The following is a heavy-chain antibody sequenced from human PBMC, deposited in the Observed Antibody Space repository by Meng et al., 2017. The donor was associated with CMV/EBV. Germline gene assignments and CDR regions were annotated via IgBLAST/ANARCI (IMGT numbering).Heavy chain of an antibody. D-gene: IGHD3-3*01. J-gene: IGHJ6*02. Sequence: GGSLRLSCAASGFTFSDYYMSWIRQAPGKGLEWVSYISSSGSTIYYADSVKGRFTISRDNAKNSLYLQMNSLRAEDTAVYYCAREAVDDFWSGYYYYGMDVWGQGTTVTVSS. CDR2: ISSSGSTI. CDR3: AREAVDDFWSGYYYYGMDV. V-gene: IGHV3-11*01. CDR1: GFTFSDYY.